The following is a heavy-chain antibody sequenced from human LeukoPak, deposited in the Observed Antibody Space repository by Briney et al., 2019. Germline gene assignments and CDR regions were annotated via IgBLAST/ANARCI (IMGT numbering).Heavy chain of an antibody. Sequence: ASVKVSFKASGYTFTSYYMHWVRQAPGQGLEWMGIINPSGGSTSYAQKFQGRVTMTRDMSTSTVYMELSSLRSEDTAVYYCERDHHGDYHYYYYYMDVWGKGTTVTVSS. D-gene: IGHD4-17*01. J-gene: IGHJ6*03. CDR2: INPSGGST. CDR1: GYTFTSYY. V-gene: IGHV1-46*01. CDR3: ERDHHGDYHYYYYYMDV.